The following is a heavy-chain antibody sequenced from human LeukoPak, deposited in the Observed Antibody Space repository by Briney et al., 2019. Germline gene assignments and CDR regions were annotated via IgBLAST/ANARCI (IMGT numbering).Heavy chain of an antibody. V-gene: IGHV3-48*03. CDR3: ARDLGENWIDH. Sequence: GGSLRLSCAASGFAFSSYEMNWVRQAPGKGLEWVSYISTSGSTIYYADSVKGRFTISRDNAKNSLYLQMNSLRAEDTAVYYCARDLGENWIDHWGQGTLVTVSS. J-gene: IGHJ5*02. CDR2: ISTSGSTI. CDR1: GFAFSSYE. D-gene: IGHD1-26*01.